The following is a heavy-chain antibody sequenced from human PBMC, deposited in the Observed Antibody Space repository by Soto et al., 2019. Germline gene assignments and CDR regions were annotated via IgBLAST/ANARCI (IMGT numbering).Heavy chain of an antibody. CDR2: ISYDGSNK. CDR1: GFTFSSYA. J-gene: IGHJ6*02. V-gene: IGHV3-30-3*01. D-gene: IGHD6-13*01. Sequence: GGSLRLSCAASGFTFSSYAMHWVRQAPGKGLEWVAVISYDGSNKYYADSVKGRFTISRDNSKNTLYLQMNSLRAEDTAVYYCARDHRYPGIAAAGTSYYYGMDVWGQGTTVTVSS. CDR3: ARDHRYPGIAAAGTSYYYGMDV.